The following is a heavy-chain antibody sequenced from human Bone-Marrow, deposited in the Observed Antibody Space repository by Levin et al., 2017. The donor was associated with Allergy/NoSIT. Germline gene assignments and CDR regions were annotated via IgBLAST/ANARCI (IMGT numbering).Heavy chain of an antibody. CDR1: GFTFGDYA. D-gene: IGHD3-10*01. CDR2: IYWDSSNI. Sequence: SLRLSCAASGFTFGDYAMHWVRQVPGKGLEWVSGIYWDSSNIGQADSVEGRFTISRDNAKNSLSLQMNRLTPEDTALYFCARDARSYFYSMDVWGQGTMVTVSS. CDR3: ARDARSYFYSMDV. V-gene: IGHV3-9*01. J-gene: IGHJ6*02.